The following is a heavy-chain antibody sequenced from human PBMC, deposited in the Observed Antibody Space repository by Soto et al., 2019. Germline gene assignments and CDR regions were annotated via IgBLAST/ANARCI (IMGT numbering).Heavy chain of an antibody. CDR2: ISSSSSTI. Sequence: GGSLRLSCAASGFTFSSYSMNWVRQAPGKGLEWVSYISSSSSTIYYADSVKGRFTISRDNAKNSLYLQMNSLRDEDTAVYYCARVFPSTYYYDSSGYSATTYYYYGMDVWGQGTTVTVSS. D-gene: IGHD3-22*01. CDR3: ARVFPSTYYYDSSGYSATTYYYYGMDV. CDR1: GFTFSSYS. V-gene: IGHV3-48*02. J-gene: IGHJ6*02.